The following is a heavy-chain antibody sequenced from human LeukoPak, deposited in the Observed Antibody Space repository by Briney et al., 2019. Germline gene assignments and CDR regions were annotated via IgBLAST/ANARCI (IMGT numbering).Heavy chain of an antibody. CDR3: ARATARHDAFDI. CDR2: ISSSSSSI. CDR1: RFTFSSYS. Sequence: PGGSLRLSCAASRFTFSSYSMNWVRQAPGKGLEWVSYISSSSSSIYYADSVKGRFTTSRDNAKNSLYLQMNSLRAEDTAVYYCARATARHDAFDIWGQGTMVTVSS. V-gene: IGHV3-48*01. D-gene: IGHD6-6*01. J-gene: IGHJ3*02.